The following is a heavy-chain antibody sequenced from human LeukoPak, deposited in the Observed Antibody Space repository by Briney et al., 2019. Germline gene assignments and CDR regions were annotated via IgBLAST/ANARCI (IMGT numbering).Heavy chain of an antibody. V-gene: IGHV3-74*01. CDR3: AVEQTYYDILTGWFDP. Sequence: GGSLRLSCAASGFSFSGSWMHWVRQAPGEGLVWVSRIKSDGSTLYADSVRGRFTISRDNAKNTLYLQMNSLRAEDTAVYYCAVEQTYYDILTGWFDPWGQGTLVTVSS. J-gene: IGHJ5*02. CDR2: IKSDGST. CDR1: GFSFSGSW. D-gene: IGHD3-9*01.